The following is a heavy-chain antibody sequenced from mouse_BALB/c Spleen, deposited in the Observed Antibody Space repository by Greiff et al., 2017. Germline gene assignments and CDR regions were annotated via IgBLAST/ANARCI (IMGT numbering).Heavy chain of an antibody. CDR1: GFTFSDYY. CDR2: ISDGGSYT. CDR3: ARGGYRYPYAMDY. J-gene: IGHJ4*01. D-gene: IGHD2-14*01. V-gene: IGHV5-4*02. Sequence: EVQRVESGGGLVKPGGSLKLSCAASGFTFSDYYMYWVRQTPEKRLEWVATISDGGSYTYYPDSVKGRFTISRDNAKNNLYLQMSSLKSEDTAMYYCARGGYRYPYAMDYWGQGTSVTVSS.